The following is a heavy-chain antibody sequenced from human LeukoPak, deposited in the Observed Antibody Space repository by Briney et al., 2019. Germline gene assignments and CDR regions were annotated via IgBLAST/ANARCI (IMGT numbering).Heavy chain of an antibody. CDR1: GGSISSYY. CDR3: ARRRRFGELFDY. J-gene: IGHJ4*02. CDR2: IYYSGST. D-gene: IGHD3-10*01. Sequence: SSETLSLTCTVSGGSISSYYWSWIRQPPGKGLEWIGYIYYSGSTNYNPSLKSRVTISVDTSKNQFSLKLSSVTAADTAVYYCARRRRFGELFDYWGQGTLVTVSS. V-gene: IGHV4-59*01.